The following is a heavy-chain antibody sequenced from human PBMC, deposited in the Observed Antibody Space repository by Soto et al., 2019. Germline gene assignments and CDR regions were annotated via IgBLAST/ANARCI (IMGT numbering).Heavy chain of an antibody. CDR2: IKQDGSEK. CDR1: GGSISSYY. D-gene: IGHD3-22*01. CDR3: AREGAGNTYYYDSSGYYGA. J-gene: IGHJ5*02. Sequence: ETLSLTCTVSGGSISSYYWSWVRQAPGKGLEWVANIKQDGSEKYYVDSVKGRFTISRDNAKNSLYLQMNSLRAEDTAVYYCAREGAGNTYYYDSSGYYGAWGQGTLVTVSS. V-gene: IGHV3-7*01.